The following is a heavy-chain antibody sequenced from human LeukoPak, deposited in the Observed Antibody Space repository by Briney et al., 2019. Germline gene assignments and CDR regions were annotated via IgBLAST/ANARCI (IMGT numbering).Heavy chain of an antibody. J-gene: IGHJ5*02. D-gene: IGHD2-21*01. CDR3: ARDYLVELGFDP. CDR2: INPKSGGT. V-gene: IGHV1-2*02. CDR1: GYTFTGYY. Sequence: ASVKVSCKASGYTFTGYYMHWVRQAPGQGLEWMGWINPKSGGTYYAQKFQGRVTMTRDTSISTVYMELSRLRYDDTAVYYCARDYLVELGFDPWGQGTLVTVSS.